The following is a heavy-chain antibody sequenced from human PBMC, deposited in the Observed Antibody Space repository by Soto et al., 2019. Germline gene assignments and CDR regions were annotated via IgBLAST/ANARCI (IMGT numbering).Heavy chain of an antibody. Sequence: SLVMVSCTSSGYSFTTYGLTWLRQDQCQVLEWLGGIVPVFGTPNYAPKFQGRVTVTADESTRTGYMELSSLTSEDTAMYYCARGSHYLSTGYYFDNWGQGNLGAVSS. CDR3: ARGSHYLSTGYYFDN. CDR2: IVPVFGTP. V-gene: IGHV1-69*13. CDR1: GYSFTTYG. J-gene: IGHJ5*02. D-gene: IGHD3-22*01.